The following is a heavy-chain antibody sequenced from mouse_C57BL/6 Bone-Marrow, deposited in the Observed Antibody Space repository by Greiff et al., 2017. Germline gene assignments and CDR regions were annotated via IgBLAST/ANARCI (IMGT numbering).Heavy chain of an antibody. CDR1: GYTFTSYW. D-gene: IGHD1-1*01. CDR3: ARRVKFITAGVAFDY. CDR2: IHPNSGST. Sequence: QVQLQQPGAELVKPGASVKLSCKASGYTFTSYWMHWVKQRPGQGLEWIGMIHPNSGSTNYNEKFKSKATLTVDKSSSTAYMQLSSLTSEDSAVYYCARRVKFITAGVAFDYWGQGTTLTVSS. J-gene: IGHJ2*01. V-gene: IGHV1-64*01.